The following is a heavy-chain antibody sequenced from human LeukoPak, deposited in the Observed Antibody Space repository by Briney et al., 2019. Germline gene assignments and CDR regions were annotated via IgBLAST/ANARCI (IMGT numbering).Heavy chain of an antibody. J-gene: IGHJ4*02. Sequence: SETLSLTCTVSGYSISSGYYWGWIRQPPGKGLEWIGSIYHSGSTYYNPSLKSRVTISVDTSKNQFSLKLSSVTAADTAVYYCAQGWFGELSGWGQGTPVTVSS. CDR2: IYHSGST. CDR3: AQGWFGELSG. CDR1: GYSISSGYY. V-gene: IGHV4-38-2*02. D-gene: IGHD3-10*01.